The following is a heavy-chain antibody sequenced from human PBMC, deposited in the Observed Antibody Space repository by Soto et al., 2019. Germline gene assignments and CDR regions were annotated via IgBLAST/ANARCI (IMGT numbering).Heavy chain of an antibody. Sequence: SETLSLTCTVDSISTYYWNWIRQPPGKGLEWIGYIYYLGRTNYNSSLKSRITMSIDTSKNQFSLKLSSVTAADTAVYYCARETDDWGQGILVTVSS. CDR1: DSISTYY. CDR2: IYYLGRT. J-gene: IGHJ4*02. V-gene: IGHV4-59*12. CDR3: ARETDD.